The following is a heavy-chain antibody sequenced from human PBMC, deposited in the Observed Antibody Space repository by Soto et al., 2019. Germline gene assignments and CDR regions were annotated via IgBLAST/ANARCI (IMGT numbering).Heavy chain of an antibody. V-gene: IGHV3-21*01. CDR2: ISSSSTYI. D-gene: IGHD2-15*01. J-gene: IGHJ5*02. Sequence: EVQLVESGGGLVKPGGSLRLSCAASGFTFSSYSMNWVRQAPGKGLEWVSSISSSSTYIYYADSVKGRFTISRDNAKNSLYLQMNSLRAEDTALDYWAVIGVVAATHWFDPWGQGTLGTVSS. CDR1: GFTFSSYS. CDR3: AVIGVVAATHWFDP.